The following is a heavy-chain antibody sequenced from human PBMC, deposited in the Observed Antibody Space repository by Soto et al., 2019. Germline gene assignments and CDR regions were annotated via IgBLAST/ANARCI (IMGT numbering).Heavy chain of an antibody. CDR1: GFTFSSYA. D-gene: IGHD3-9*01. CDR3: ARDNSDWLLDYYALDV. J-gene: IGHJ6*02. Sequence: GGSLRLSCAASGFTFSSYAMHWVRQAPGKGLEWVAVISHDGSKKYYADSVKGRFTISRDNSKNALYLQMNSLRAEDTAVFCCARDNSDWLLDYYALDVWGQGTTVTVSS. CDR2: ISHDGSKK. V-gene: IGHV3-30*04.